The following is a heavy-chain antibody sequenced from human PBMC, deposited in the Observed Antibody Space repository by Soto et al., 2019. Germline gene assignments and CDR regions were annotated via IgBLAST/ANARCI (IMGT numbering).Heavy chain of an antibody. V-gene: IGHV1-18*01. Sequence: GASVKVSCKASGYTFTSYGISWVRQAPGQGLEWIGWISAYNGNTNYAQKLQGRVTMTTDTSTSTAFMELRSLRSDDTAVYFCARSGGEVLRYFDWTYAFDIWRQGTMVTVSS. D-gene: IGHD3-9*01. CDR2: ISAYNGNT. CDR3: ARSGGEVLRYFDWTYAFDI. CDR1: GYTFTSYG. J-gene: IGHJ3*02.